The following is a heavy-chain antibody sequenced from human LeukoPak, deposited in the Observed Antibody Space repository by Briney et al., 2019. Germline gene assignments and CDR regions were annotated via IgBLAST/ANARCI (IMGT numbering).Heavy chain of an antibody. V-gene: IGHV4-59*01. CDR1: GASIRTFY. Sequence: SETLSLTCTVSGASIRTFYWTWIRQPPGRGLEWIAYISYSGSTTYNPSLKSRVTISLDTSKNQFSLNLNSLTAADTAVYYCARGIGNSRGPRFDPWGQGTLVTVSS. J-gene: IGHJ5*02. D-gene: IGHD3-22*01. CDR3: ARGIGNSRGPRFDP. CDR2: ISYSGST.